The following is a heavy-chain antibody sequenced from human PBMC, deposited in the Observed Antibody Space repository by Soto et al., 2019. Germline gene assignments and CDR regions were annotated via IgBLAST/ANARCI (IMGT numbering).Heavy chain of an antibody. J-gene: IGHJ6*02. CDR1: GFPFSRDS. D-gene: IGHD3-3*01. V-gene: IGHV3-21*01. CDR3: AGCFWSGYYIYYYGMDV. CDR2: ISSSSSYI. Sequence: LRLSCASSGFPFSRDSMNWVRQAPGKGLEWVSSISSSSSYIYYADSVKGRFTISRDNAKNSLYLQINSLRAEDTAVYYCAGCFWSGYYIYYYGMDVWGQGTTVTVSS.